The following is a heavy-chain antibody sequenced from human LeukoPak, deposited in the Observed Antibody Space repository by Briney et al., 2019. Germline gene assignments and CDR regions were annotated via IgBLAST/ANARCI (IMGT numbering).Heavy chain of an antibody. Sequence: GASVKVSCKASGYTFTSYAISWVRQAPGQGLEWMGGIIPIFGTANYAQKFQGRVTITADKSSTTVYMELSSLRSEDTAVYYCASPPVPQAAAITPGYFYYYMDVWGKGTTVTVSS. V-gene: IGHV1-69*06. CDR3: ASPPVPQAAAITPGYFYYYMDV. CDR2: IIPIFGTA. D-gene: IGHD6-13*01. J-gene: IGHJ6*03. CDR1: GYTFTSYA.